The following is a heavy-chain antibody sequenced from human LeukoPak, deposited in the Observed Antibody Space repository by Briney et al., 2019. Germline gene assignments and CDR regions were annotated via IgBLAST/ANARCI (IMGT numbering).Heavy chain of an antibody. CDR3: ARDRGRGDYFDY. V-gene: IGHV3-74*01. CDR1: GFTFSSFW. CDR2: INSDGSST. Sequence: GGSLRLSCAASGFTFSSFWLHWVRQAPGKGLVWVSRINSDGSSTSYADSVKGRFTISRDNAKNTLYLQMNSLRAEDTAVYYCARDRGRGDYFDYWGQGTLVTVSS. J-gene: IGHJ4*02. D-gene: IGHD3-10*01.